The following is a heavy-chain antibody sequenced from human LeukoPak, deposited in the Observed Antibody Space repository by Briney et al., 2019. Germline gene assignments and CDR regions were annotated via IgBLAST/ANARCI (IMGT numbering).Heavy chain of an antibody. CDR2: ITWDGGNI. D-gene: IGHD3-3*01. V-gene: IGHV3-9*03. CDR3: AKGYTFHGVAHDSGYFDY. J-gene: IGHJ4*02. Sequence: PGGSLRLSSVTSGFTFGDYTMHWVRQVPGKGLEWLSGITWDGGNIAYADSVKGRFTISRDNAKSSLYLQMNSLRNEDMALYFCAKGYTFHGVAHDSGYFDYWGQGTLVTVSS. CDR1: GFTFGDYT.